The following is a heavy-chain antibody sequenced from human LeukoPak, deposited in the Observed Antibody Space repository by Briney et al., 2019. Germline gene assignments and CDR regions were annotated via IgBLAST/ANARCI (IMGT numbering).Heavy chain of an antibody. CDR3: ERSARYYDFWSGYLAPLDY. CDR2: ISSSGSTI. J-gene: IGHJ4*02. D-gene: IGHD3-3*01. CDR1: GFTFSDYY. Sequence: PGGSLRLSCAASGFTFSDYYMSWIRQAPGKGLEWVSYISSSGSTIYYADSVKGRFTISRDNAKNSLYLQMNSLRAEDTAVYYCERSARYYDFWSGYLAPLDYWGQGTLVTVSS. V-gene: IGHV3-11*01.